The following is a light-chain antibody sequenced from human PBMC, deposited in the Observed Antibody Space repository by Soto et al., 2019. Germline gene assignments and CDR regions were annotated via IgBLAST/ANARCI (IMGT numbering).Light chain of an antibody. Sequence: QSVLTQPASVSGAPGQSITISCTGTSSDVGAYNYVSWYQQHPGKAPKLMIYEVSNRPSGVSHRFSGSKSDNTASLTISGLQTDDEADYYCSSYTSSRTLVSGNGTKFTVL. V-gene: IGLV2-14*01. J-gene: IGLJ1*01. CDR2: EVS. CDR3: SSYTSSRTLV. CDR1: SSDVGAYNY.